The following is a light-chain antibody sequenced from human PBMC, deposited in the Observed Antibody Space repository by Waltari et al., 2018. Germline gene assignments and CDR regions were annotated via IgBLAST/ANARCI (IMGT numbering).Light chain of an antibody. CDR2: AAS. J-gene: IGKJ3*01. CDR1: QSISSN. Sequence: IVLTPSPATLSVSPGERAILPCRASQSISSNLAWHQQKPGQPPRLLIYAASTRATGIPARFSGSGSGTEFTLTISSLQSEDFAIYYCQQCDTWPLTFGPGTRVDLK. V-gene: IGKV3-15*01. CDR3: QQCDTWPLT.